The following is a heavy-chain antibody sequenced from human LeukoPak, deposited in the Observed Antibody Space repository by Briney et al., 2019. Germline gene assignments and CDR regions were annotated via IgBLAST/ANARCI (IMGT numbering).Heavy chain of an antibody. Sequence: GGSLRLSCASSGFIFSFSTYAMHWVRQAPGKGLEWVAAISFDGSNEYYADSVKGRFTISRDNSKNMLFLQRKSLRAEDTAVYYCSRDDYYDTSGSSHYYYMDVWGRGTTVSVSS. CDR1: GFIFSFSTYA. V-gene: IGHV3-30*01. D-gene: IGHD3-22*01. CDR2: ISFDGSNE. CDR3: SRDDYYDTSGSSHYYYMDV. J-gene: IGHJ6*03.